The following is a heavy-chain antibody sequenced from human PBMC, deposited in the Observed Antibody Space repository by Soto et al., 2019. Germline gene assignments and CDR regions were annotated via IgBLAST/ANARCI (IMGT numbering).Heavy chain of an antibody. CDR2: IYYSGST. CDR1: GGSISNYY. Sequence: ETLSLTCTVSGGSISNYYGSWIRQPPGKGLEWIGYIYYSGSTNYNPSLKSRVTISVDTSKNQFSLKLSSVTAADTAAYYCARHSGSLYYYYYYMDVWGKGTTVTVSS. D-gene: IGHD3-10*01. CDR3: ARHSGSLYYYYYYMDV. V-gene: IGHV4-59*08. J-gene: IGHJ6*03.